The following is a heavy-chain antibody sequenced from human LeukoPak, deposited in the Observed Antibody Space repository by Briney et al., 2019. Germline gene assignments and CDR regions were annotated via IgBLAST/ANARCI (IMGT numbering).Heavy chain of an antibody. Sequence: GSLRLSCAASGFTFSRFTMNWVRQAPGKGLEWVSSITSSSSYIYYADSVKGRFSISRDNAKNSLYLQMNSLRAEDTALYYCARVGLRFSSYYYYYYMDVWGKGTTVTVSS. CDR3: ARVGLRFSSYYYYYYMDV. V-gene: IGHV3-21*04. CDR1: GFTFSRFT. CDR2: ITSSSSYI. J-gene: IGHJ6*03. D-gene: IGHD3-3*01.